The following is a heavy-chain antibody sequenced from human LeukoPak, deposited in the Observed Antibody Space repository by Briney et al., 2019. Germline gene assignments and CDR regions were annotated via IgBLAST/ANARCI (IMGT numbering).Heavy chain of an antibody. J-gene: IGHJ4*02. V-gene: IGHV1-69*05. CDR1: GGTFSSYA. D-gene: IGHD4-17*01. CDR2: IIPIFGTA. Sequence: SVKVSCKASGGTFSSYAISWVRQAPGQGLEWMGGIIPIFGTANYAQKLQGRVTMTTDTSTSTAYMELRSLRSDDTAVYYCARDRYGEDYWGQGTLVTVSS. CDR3: ARDRYGEDY.